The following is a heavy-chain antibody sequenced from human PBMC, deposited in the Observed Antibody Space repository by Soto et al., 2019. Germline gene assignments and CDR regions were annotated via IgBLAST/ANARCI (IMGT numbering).Heavy chain of an antibody. CDR2: IKQDGSEK. Sequence: EVQLVESGGGLVQPGGSLRLSCAASGFTFSSYWMSWVRQAPGKGLEWVANIKQDGSEKYYVDSVKGRFTISRDNAKNSLYLQMNSLRAEDTAVYYCARVSGYNYYYYYGMDVWGQGTTVTVSS. D-gene: IGHD5-12*01. V-gene: IGHV3-7*01. J-gene: IGHJ6*02. CDR1: GFTFSSYW. CDR3: ARVSGYNYYYYYGMDV.